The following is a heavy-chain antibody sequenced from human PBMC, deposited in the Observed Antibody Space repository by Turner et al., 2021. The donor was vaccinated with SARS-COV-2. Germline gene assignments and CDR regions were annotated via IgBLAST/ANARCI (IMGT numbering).Heavy chain of an antibody. CDR2: IGGDCGST. V-gene: IGHV3-43*02. CDR1: GFPFDECG. Sequence: VQRAAPAGGLVGPGASVSPSCAASGFPFDECGMRRVRQEPGEWIGGIYFIGGDCGSTYYAGRVNGRVTTSRDNSKITLSLEMNGVRTEDSGSCYCARVPYSGVLSGIYYGLDVWGQGTTVTVSS. CDR3: ARVPYSGVLSGIYYGLDV. J-gene: IGHJ6*02. D-gene: IGHD3-10*01.